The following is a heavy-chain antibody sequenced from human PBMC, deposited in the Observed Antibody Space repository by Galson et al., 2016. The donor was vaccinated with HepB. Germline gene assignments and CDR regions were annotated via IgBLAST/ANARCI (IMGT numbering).Heavy chain of an antibody. CDR1: GYTFTSYW. CDR3: ARDGGRGYTYGYFDY. V-gene: IGHV5-51*01. D-gene: IGHD5-18*01. Sequence: QSGAEVKKPGESLKISCKGFGYTFTSYWIAWVRQLPGKGLEWMGIIYAGDSDTKYGPSFQGQVTISVDKSISTAYLQWNSLKASDSAMYYCARDGGRGYTYGYFDYWGRGTLVTVSS. CDR2: IYAGDSDT. J-gene: IGHJ4*02.